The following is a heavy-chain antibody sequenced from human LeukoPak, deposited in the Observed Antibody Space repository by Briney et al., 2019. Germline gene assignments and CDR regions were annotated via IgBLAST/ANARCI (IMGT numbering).Heavy chain of an antibody. D-gene: IGHD3-3*01. CDR2: ISGSGGST. Sequence: GGSLRLSCAASGFTFSNYAMSWVRQAPGKGLEWVSAISGSGGSTYSADSVKGRFTNSRDNSKNTVYLQMNSLRAEDTALYYCAKPRGNGWDAFDIWGQGTMVTVSS. CDR1: GFTFSNYA. CDR3: AKPRGNGWDAFDI. V-gene: IGHV3-23*01. J-gene: IGHJ3*02.